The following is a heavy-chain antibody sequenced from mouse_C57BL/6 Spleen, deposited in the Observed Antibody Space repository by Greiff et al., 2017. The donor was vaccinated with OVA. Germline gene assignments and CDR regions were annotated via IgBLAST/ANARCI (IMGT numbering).Heavy chain of an antibody. CDR1: GYTFTSYW. CDR3: AREGGNWAWFAY. CDR2: IDPSDSET. D-gene: IGHD4-1*01. Sequence: QVQLQQPGAELVRPGSSVKLSCKASGYTFTSYWMHWVKQRPIQGLEWIGNIDPSDSETHYNQKFKDKATLTVDKSSSTAYMQLSSLTSEDSAVYYCAREGGNWAWFAYWGQGTLVTVSA. J-gene: IGHJ3*01. V-gene: IGHV1-52*01.